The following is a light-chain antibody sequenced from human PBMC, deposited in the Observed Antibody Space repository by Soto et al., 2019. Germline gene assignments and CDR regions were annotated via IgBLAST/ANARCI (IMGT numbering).Light chain of an antibody. CDR1: QSVSSY. CDR2: GAS. V-gene: IGKV3-20*01. Sequence: EVVLTQSPATLSLSPGERATLSCRASQSVSSYLAWYQQKPGQAPRLLIYGASSRATGIPDRFSGSGSGTDFTLTISRLEPEDSAVYYCQQYDSSPPRLTFGGGTKVDIK. CDR3: QQYDSSPPRLT. J-gene: IGKJ4*01.